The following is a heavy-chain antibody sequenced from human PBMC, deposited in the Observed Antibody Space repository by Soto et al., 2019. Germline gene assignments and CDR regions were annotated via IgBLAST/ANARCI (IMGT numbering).Heavy chain of an antibody. V-gene: IGHV3-30*03. CDR3: ARDMFGDSLWYICGMDV. Sequence: QVQLVESGGGVVQPGRSLSLSCTASGFNINTYGMHWVRQAPGKGPECVAVISYDGSNKYYTDSVRGRFTISRDNFRNMVYLQMNSLRPDDSAVYYCARDMFGDSLWYICGMDVWGQGTTVAVSS. CDR2: ISYDGSNK. D-gene: IGHD3-10*02. J-gene: IGHJ6*02. CDR1: GFNINTYG.